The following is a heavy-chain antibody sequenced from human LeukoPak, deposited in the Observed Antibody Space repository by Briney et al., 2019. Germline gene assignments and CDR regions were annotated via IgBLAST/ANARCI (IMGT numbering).Heavy chain of an antibody. CDR3: ATPGDDYGGNSALIY. J-gene: IGHJ4*02. D-gene: IGHD4-23*01. V-gene: IGHV4-30-2*01. CDR1: GGSISSGGYS. CDR2: IYHSGST. Sequence: PSQTLSLTCAVSGGSISSGGYSWSWIRQPPGKGLEWIGYIYHSGSTYYNPSLKSRVTISVDRSENQFSLKLSSVTAADTAVYYCATPGDDYGGNSALIYWGQGTLVTVSS.